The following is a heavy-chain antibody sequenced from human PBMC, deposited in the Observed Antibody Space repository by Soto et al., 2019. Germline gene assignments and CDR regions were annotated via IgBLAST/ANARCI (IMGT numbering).Heavy chain of an antibody. J-gene: IGHJ6*02. Sequence: ASVKVSCKASGYIFNNYGISWVRQAPGQGLEWMGWINPYNGNTKYAQKLQGRVTMTTDTSTSTAYMELRSLRSDDTAVYYCAKGTYYYDSSGPSMDFWGQGTTVTVSS. CDR2: INPYNGNT. CDR1: GYIFNNYG. V-gene: IGHV1-18*01. D-gene: IGHD3-22*01. CDR3: AKGTYYYDSSGPSMDF.